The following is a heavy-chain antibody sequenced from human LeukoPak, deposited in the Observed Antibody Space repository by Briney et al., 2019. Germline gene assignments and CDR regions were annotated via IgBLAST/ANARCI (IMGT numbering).Heavy chain of an antibody. J-gene: IGHJ4*02. D-gene: IGHD5-18*01. Sequence: ASVKVSCKASGYTFTAYYMHWVRQAPGQGLEWRGWINPNSVGTNYAQNFQARSTMTRDRSIITSYRERSRLESDDTAVYYCARGDRYGYFSCDYWGQGTMVTVSS. CDR2: INPNSVGT. CDR1: GYTFTAYY. CDR3: ARGDRYGYFSCDY. V-gene: IGHV1-2*02.